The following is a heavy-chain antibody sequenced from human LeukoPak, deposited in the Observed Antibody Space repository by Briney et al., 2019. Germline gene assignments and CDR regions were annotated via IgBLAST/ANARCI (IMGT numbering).Heavy chain of an antibody. J-gene: IGHJ4*02. CDR2: IYWNDDK. V-gene: IGHV2-5*01. CDR1: GFSLSTSGVG. D-gene: IGHD2-2*01. CDR3: AHRTVRHCSSTSCYDLAYFDY. Sequence: SGPTLVKPTQTLTLTCTFSGFSLSTSGVGVGWIRQPPGKALEWLALIYWNDDKRYSPSLKSRLTITKDTSKNQVVLTMTNMDPVDTATYYCAHRTVRHCSSTSCYDLAYFDYWGQGTLVTVSS.